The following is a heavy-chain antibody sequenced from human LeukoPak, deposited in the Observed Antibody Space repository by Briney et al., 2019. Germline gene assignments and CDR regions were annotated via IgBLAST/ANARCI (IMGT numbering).Heavy chain of an antibody. V-gene: IGHV4-34*01. J-gene: IGHJ4*02. CDR1: GGSFSGYY. Sequence: SETLSLTCAVYGGSFSGYYWSWIRQPPGKGLEWIGEINHSGSTNYNPSLKSRVTISVDTSKNQFSLKLSPVTAADTAVYYCARQPQKVAAAKRYFDYWGQGTLVTVSS. D-gene: IGHD6-13*01. CDR2: INHSGST. CDR3: ARQPQKVAAAKRYFDY.